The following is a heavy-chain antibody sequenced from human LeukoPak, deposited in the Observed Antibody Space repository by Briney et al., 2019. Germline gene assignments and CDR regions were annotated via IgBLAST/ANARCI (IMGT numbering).Heavy chain of an antibody. Sequence: GGSLRLSCAASGFTFSSYAMSWVRQAPGKGLEWVSSISSSSSYIYYADSVKGRFTISRDNAKNSLYLQMNSLRAEDTAVYYCARDRLDAFDIWGQGTMVTVSS. V-gene: IGHV3-21*01. J-gene: IGHJ3*02. D-gene: IGHD2-21*01. CDR2: ISSSSSYI. CDR3: ARDRLDAFDI. CDR1: GFTFSSYA.